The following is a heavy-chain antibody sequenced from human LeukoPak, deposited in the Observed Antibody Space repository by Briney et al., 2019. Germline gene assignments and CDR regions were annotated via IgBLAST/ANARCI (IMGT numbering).Heavy chain of an antibody. CDR3: ARHRAFYDFWSAYDY. CDR2: IYSSGST. J-gene: IGHJ4*02. V-gene: IGHV4-59*08. Sequence: PSETLSLTCTVSGGSISSYYWSWIRQPPGKGLEWIGYIYSSGSTNYNPSLKSRVTMSVDTSKNQFSLKVSSVTAADTAVYYCARHRAFYDFWSAYDYWGQGTLVTVSS. CDR1: GGSISSYY. D-gene: IGHD3-3*01.